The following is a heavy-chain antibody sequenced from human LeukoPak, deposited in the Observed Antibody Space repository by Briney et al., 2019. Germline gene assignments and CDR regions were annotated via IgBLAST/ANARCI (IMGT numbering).Heavy chain of an antibody. Sequence: PGGSLRLSCAASGFTFSNYWMHWVRQVTGKGLVWVSRINSDGSSTNYADFVKGRFTISRDNAKNSLYLQMNSLRAGDTAVYYCARAMVTAIFDPWGQGTLVTVSS. V-gene: IGHV3-74*01. D-gene: IGHD2-21*02. CDR2: INSDGSST. J-gene: IGHJ5*02. CDR1: GFTFSNYW. CDR3: ARAMVTAIFDP.